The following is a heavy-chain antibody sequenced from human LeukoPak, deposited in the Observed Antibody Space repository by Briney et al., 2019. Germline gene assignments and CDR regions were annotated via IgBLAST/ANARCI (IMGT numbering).Heavy chain of an antibody. D-gene: IGHD6-19*01. CDR1: GYTFTGYW. CDR3: ARVRIAVAGKYYFDY. J-gene: IGHJ4*02. Sequence: GASVKVSFKASGYTFTGYWMHWVRQAPGQGLEWMGWINPNSGGTNYAQKFQGRVTMTRDTSISTAYMELSRLRSDDTAVYYCARVRIAVAGKYYFDYWGQGTLVTVSS. CDR2: INPNSGGT. V-gene: IGHV1-2*02.